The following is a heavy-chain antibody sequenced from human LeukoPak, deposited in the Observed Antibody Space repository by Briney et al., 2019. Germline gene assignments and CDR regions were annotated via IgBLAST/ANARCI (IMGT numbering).Heavy chain of an antibody. Sequence: GGSLRLSRAASGFTFSGYSMNWVRQAPGEGLEWVSYISSLSGTIYYADSVKGRFTISRDNAKNSLYLQMNSLRGEDTAVYYCARVAVGGTRAFDIWGQGTMVTVSS. D-gene: IGHD6-19*01. J-gene: IGHJ3*02. CDR2: ISSLSGTI. CDR3: ARVAVGGTRAFDI. CDR1: GFTFSGYS. V-gene: IGHV3-48*01.